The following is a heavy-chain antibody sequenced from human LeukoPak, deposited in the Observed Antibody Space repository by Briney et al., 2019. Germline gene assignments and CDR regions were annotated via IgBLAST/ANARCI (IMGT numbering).Heavy chain of an antibody. Sequence: GGPLSLSCAVSGFPFSDFAMSWVRQAPGKGLEWVSTISGGGDNTYFADSVKGRFTISRDNSKNTLFLQMVSLRAEDTAVYYCAKFQGALLGNYYMDVWGKGTTVTVSS. CDR1: GFPFSDFA. CDR2: ISGGGDNT. V-gene: IGHV3-23*01. J-gene: IGHJ6*03. CDR3: AKFQGALLGNYYMDV.